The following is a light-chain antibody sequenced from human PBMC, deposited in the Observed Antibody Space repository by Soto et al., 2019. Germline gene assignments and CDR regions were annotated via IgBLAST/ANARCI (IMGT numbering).Light chain of an antibody. Sequence: DIQITQSPSTLSASVGDRVTITCRASQSISSWLAWYQQKPGKAPKLLIYDASSLESGVPSRFSGSGSWTDFTRTISSLQPDDFATYYCQQYNSQWTFGQGTKVEIK. CDR3: QQYNSQWT. V-gene: IGKV1-5*01. CDR2: DAS. J-gene: IGKJ1*01. CDR1: QSISSW.